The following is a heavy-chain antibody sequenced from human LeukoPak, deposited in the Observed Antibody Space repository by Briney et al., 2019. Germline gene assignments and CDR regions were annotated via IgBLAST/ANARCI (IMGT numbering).Heavy chain of an antibody. J-gene: IGHJ4*02. CDR2: ISGSGGST. CDR3: AKDRYYDFWSGYSDY. D-gene: IGHD3-3*01. Sequence: QTGGSLRLSCAASGFTFSSYAMSWVRQAPGKGLEWVSAISGSGGSTYYADSVKGRFTISRDNSKNTLYLQMNSLRAEDTAVYYCAKDRYYDFWSGYSDYWGQGTLVTVSS. CDR1: GFTFSSYA. V-gene: IGHV3-23*01.